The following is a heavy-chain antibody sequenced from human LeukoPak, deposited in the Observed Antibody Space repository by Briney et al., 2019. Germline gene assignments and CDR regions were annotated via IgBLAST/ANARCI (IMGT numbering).Heavy chain of an antibody. CDR1: GFTFSSYA. D-gene: IGHD3-10*01. Sequence: PGGSLRLSCAASGFTFSSYAMHWVRQAPGKGLEWVAVISYDGSNKYYADSVKGRFTISRDNSKNTLYLQMNSLRAEDTAMYYCARDRHYYGSGSENWFDPWGQGTLVTVSS. CDR2: ISYDGSNK. CDR3: ARDRHYYGSGSENWFDP. V-gene: IGHV3-30*01. J-gene: IGHJ5*02.